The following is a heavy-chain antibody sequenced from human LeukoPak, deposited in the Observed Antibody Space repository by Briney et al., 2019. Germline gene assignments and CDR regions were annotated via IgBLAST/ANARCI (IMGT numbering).Heavy chain of an antibody. D-gene: IGHD3-9*01. V-gene: IGHV1-2*02. CDR3: ARSPDILTGEKFDY. CDR2: MNPKSGGT. CDR1: GYTFTGYY. J-gene: IGHJ4*02. Sequence: PRASVKVSCKASGYTFTGYYVHWVRQAPGQGLEWMGWMNPKSGGTNYAQKFEARVTMNRDTSISTAYMELSRLRFDDTAVYYCARSPDILTGEKFDYWGQGTLVTVSS.